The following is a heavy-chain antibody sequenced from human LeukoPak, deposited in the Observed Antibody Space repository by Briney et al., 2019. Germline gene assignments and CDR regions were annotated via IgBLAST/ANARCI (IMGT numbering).Heavy chain of an antibody. CDR2: IIPMFTTA. CDR1: GGTFTSLS. Sequence: SVKVSCKASGGTFTSLSINWVRQAPGQGLEWVGGIIPMFTTANYAPKFQDRVTITADKSTTTAHMELRSLKSADTAVYYCARWMDWYFDLWGRGTLVTVSS. D-gene: IGHD2-2*03. V-gene: IGHV1-69*06. CDR3: ARWMDWYFDL. J-gene: IGHJ2*01.